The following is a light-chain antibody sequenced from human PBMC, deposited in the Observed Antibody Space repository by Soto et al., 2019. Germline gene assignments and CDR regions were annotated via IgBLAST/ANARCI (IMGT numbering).Light chain of an antibody. V-gene: IGLV2-11*01. CDR1: SSDIGAYDF. CDR3: CSYTGSYSVV. Sequence: QSVLTQPRSVSGSPGQSVTISCTGTSSDIGAYDFVSWHQHHPGKAPKVIIYDVTKRPSGVPDRFSGSKSGNTASLTISGLQAEDEADYHCCSYTGSYSVVFGGGTKVTVL. CDR2: DVT. J-gene: IGLJ2*01.